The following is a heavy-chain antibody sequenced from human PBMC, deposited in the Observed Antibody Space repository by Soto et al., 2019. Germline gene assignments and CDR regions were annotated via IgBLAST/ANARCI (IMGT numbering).Heavy chain of an antibody. CDR3: ARDQQKVLRYFARHYYYGMDV. CDR1: GGSISSGGYY. CDR2: IYYSGRT. Sequence: SLTCTVSGGSISSGGYYWSWIRQHPGKGLEWIGYIYYSGRTYYNPSLKSRVTISVDTSKNQFSLKLSSVTAADTAVYYCARDQQKVLRYFARHYYYGMDVWGQGTTVTV. V-gene: IGHV4-31*03. J-gene: IGHJ6*02. D-gene: IGHD3-9*01.